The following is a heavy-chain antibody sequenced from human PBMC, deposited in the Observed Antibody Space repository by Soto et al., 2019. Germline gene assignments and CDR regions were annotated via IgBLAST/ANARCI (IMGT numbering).Heavy chain of an antibody. Sequence: KPSETLSLTCGVYGGSFSGYQWNWIRQSPGQGLEWIGEINHSGTTKYNPSLESRINLSVDTSKKQFSLKMFSVTAADTAIYYCARGWRFDPWGQGTQVNVS. D-gene: IGHD1-1*01. V-gene: IGHV4-34*01. CDR3: ARGWRFDP. J-gene: IGHJ5*02. CDR1: GGSFSGYQ. CDR2: INHSGTT.